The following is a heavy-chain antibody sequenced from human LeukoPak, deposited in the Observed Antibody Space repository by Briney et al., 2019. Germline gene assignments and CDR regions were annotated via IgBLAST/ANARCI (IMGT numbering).Heavy chain of an antibody. J-gene: IGHJ6*02. V-gene: IGHV3-49*04. CDR2: IRSKAYGGTT. CDR1: GFTFGDYA. CDR3: TRDLTTVTGFGYYGMDV. Sequence: PGGSLRLSCTASGFTFGDYAMSWVRQAPGKGLEWVGFIRSKAYGGTTEYAASVKGRFTISRDDSKSIAYPQMNSLKTEDTAVYYCTRDLTTVTGFGYYGMDVWGQGTTVTVSS. D-gene: IGHD4-17*01.